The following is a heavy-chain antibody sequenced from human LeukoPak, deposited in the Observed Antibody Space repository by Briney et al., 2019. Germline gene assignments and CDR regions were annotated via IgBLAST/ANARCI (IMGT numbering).Heavy chain of an antibody. CDR1: GGSISSGSYY. Sequence: SQTLSLTCTVSGGSISSGSYYWSWIRQPAGQGLEWIGRIYTSGSNNYNPSLKSRVTISVDTSKTQFSLKLSYVTAADTAVYYCASEDYPDAFDIWGQGTMVTVSS. J-gene: IGHJ3*02. CDR2: IYTSGSN. V-gene: IGHV4-61*02. D-gene: IGHD4/OR15-4a*01. CDR3: ASEDYPDAFDI.